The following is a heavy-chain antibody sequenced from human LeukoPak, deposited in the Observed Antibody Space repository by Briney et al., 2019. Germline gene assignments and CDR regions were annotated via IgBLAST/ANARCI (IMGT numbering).Heavy chain of an antibody. CDR1: GFTFSSYE. D-gene: IGHD6-13*01. CDR2: ISYDGSNK. Sequence: GGSLRLSCAASGFTFSSYEMNWVRQAPGKGLEWVAVISYDGSNKYYADSVKGRFTISRDNSKNTLYLQMNSLRAEDTAVYYCAKTSGVAAGGVQHWGQGTLVTVSS. CDR3: AKTSGVAAGGVQH. V-gene: IGHV3-30*18. J-gene: IGHJ1*01.